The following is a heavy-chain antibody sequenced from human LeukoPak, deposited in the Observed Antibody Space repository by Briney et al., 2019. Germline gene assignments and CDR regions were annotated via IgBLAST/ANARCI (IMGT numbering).Heavy chain of an antibody. D-gene: IGHD1-20*01. Sequence: ASMKVSCKASGYTFTGYYMHWVRQAPGQGLEWMGWIDPNSGGTNYAQKFQDRVTMSTDTSITTAYMELNSLRSDDTAVYYCARITGTTAYWGQGTLVTVSS. V-gene: IGHV1-2*02. CDR2: IDPNSGGT. CDR1: GYTFTGYY. J-gene: IGHJ4*02. CDR3: ARITGTTAY.